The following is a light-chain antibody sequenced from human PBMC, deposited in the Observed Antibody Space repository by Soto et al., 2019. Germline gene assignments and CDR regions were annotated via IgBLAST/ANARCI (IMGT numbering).Light chain of an antibody. CDR2: KAS. V-gene: IGKV1-5*03. J-gene: IGKJ2*01. CDR1: QSISSW. Sequence: DIQMTQSPSTLSASVGDRVTITCRASQSISSWLAWYQQKPGKAPKLLIYKASSLESGVPSRFSGSGSGTEFTLTISSLQPGDLATYYCQQYNSPYTFGQGTKLEIK. CDR3: QQYNSPYT.